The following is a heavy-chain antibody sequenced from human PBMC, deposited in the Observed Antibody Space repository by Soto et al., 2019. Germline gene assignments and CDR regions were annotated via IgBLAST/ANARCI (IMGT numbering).Heavy chain of an antibody. Sequence: QVQLQQWGAGLLKPSETLSLTCAVYGGSFSGYYWNWIRQPPGKGLEWIGEINHSGSTNYTPSLKSRVTISVDTSKNQFSLKLSSGTAADTAVYYCARGWGRIFDYWGHGTLVTVSS. CDR1: GGSFSGYY. D-gene: IGHD7-27*01. CDR3: ARGWGRIFDY. CDR2: INHSGST. V-gene: IGHV4-34*01. J-gene: IGHJ4*01.